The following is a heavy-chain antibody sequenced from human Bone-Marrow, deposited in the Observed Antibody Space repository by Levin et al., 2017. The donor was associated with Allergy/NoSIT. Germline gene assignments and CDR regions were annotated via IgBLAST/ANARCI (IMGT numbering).Heavy chain of an antibody. V-gene: IGHV3-21*01. J-gene: IGHJ6*02. CDR3: ARSPTYCNTDVCSPGVDL. CDR2: ISTGRTYI. Sequence: GGSLRLSCAASGFSFSGHRLNWFRQAPGRGLEWVSSISTGRTYIYYAESVKGRFTVSRDNAKNSLWLQMNSLRVEDTAVYYCARSPTYCNTDVCSPGVDLWGQGTTVAVSS. D-gene: IGHD2/OR15-2a*01. CDR1: GFSFSGHR.